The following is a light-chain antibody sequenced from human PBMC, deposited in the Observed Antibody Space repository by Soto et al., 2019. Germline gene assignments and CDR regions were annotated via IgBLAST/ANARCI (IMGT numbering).Light chain of an antibody. CDR2: DAS. Sequence: FQMTQSPSTLPASVEDRVTITCRASQSISSWLAWYQQKPGKAPKLLIYDASSLESGVPSRFSGSGSGTEFTLTISSLQPDDFATYYCQQYNSYLFTFGPGTKVDIK. J-gene: IGKJ3*01. V-gene: IGKV1-5*01. CDR3: QQYNSYLFT. CDR1: QSISSW.